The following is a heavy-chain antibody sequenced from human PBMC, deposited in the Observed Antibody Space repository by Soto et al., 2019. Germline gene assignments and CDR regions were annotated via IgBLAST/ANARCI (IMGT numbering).Heavy chain of an antibody. CDR3: ARVELHFLQLLLPRGVTDV. V-gene: IGHV1-18*01. CDR1: GYTFGTYG. Sequence: GASVKVSWKASGYTFGTYGISWVRQAPGQGLEWMGWISAYNGYTNYAQKFQGRVTMTKDTSTSTAYMDLRGLRSDDTAVYYCARVELHFLQLLLPRGVTDVSCPGPTVTVSS. D-gene: IGHD3-3*01. CDR2: ISAYNGYT. J-gene: IGHJ6*02.